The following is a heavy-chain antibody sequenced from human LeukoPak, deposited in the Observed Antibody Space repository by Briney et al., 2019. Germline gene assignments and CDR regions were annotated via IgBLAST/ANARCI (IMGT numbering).Heavy chain of an antibody. CDR3: AKSSGSYTLVSWYFDL. V-gene: IGHV3-9*01. D-gene: IGHD1-26*01. J-gene: IGHJ2*01. CDR2: ISWNSGSI. CDR1: GFTFDDYA. Sequence: GGSLRLSCAASGFTFDDYAMHWVRQAPGKGLEWVSGISWNSGSIGYADSVKGRFTISRDNAKNSLYLQMNSLRAEDTALYYCAKSSGSYTLVSWYFDLWGRGTLVTVSS.